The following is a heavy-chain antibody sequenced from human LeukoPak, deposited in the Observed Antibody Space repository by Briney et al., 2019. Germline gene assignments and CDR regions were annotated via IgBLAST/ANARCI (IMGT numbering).Heavy chain of an antibody. CDR1: GYTFTSYD. D-gene: IGHD3-10*01. Sequence: EASVTVSFKASGYTFTSYDFNWVRQATGQGLEWMGWMNPNSGNTGYAQKFQGRVTMTRNTSISTAYMELSSLRSEDTAVYYCARGTYGSGSPSWFDPWGQGTLVTVSS. J-gene: IGHJ5*02. V-gene: IGHV1-8*01. CDR2: MNPNSGNT. CDR3: ARGTYGSGSPSWFDP.